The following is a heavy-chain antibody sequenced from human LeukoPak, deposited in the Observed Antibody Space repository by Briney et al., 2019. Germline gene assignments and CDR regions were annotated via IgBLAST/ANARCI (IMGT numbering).Heavy chain of an antibody. CDR3: ARVVGVQQPHFDY. V-gene: IGHV4-59*01. J-gene: IGHJ4*02. D-gene: IGHD6-13*01. Sequence: SETLSLTCTVSGGSISSYYWSWIRQPPGKGLEWIGYIYYSGSTNYNPSLKSRVTISVDTSKNQFSLKLSSVTAADTAVYYCARVVGVQQPHFDYWGQGTLVTVSS. CDR1: GGSISSYY. CDR2: IYYSGST.